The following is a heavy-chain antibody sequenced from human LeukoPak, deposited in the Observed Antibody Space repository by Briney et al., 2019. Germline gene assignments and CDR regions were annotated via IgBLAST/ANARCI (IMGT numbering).Heavy chain of an antibody. D-gene: IGHD2-2*01. V-gene: IGHV3-20*04. Sequence: AGGSLRLSCTASGFAFAEHGMSWVRQVPGKGLEWVSGINWSGGSTGYADPLRGRFTISRDNAKNSLYLQMDSLRAEDTALYYCARALITSPFYFDYWGQGTLVTVSS. J-gene: IGHJ4*02. CDR1: GFAFAEHG. CDR3: ARALITSPFYFDY. CDR2: INWSGGST.